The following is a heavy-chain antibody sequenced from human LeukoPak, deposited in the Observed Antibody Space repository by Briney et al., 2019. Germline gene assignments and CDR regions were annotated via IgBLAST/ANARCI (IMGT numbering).Heavy chain of an antibody. CDR3: ARNYGSGPYYYYYMDV. Sequence: ASVRVSCKASGYTFTSYDINWVRQATGQGLEWMGWMNPNSGNTGYAQKFQGRVTMTRNTSISTAYMELSSLRSEDTAVYYCARNYGSGPYYYYYMDVWGKGTTVTISS. J-gene: IGHJ6*03. CDR2: MNPNSGNT. D-gene: IGHD3-10*01. CDR1: GYTFTSYD. V-gene: IGHV1-8*01.